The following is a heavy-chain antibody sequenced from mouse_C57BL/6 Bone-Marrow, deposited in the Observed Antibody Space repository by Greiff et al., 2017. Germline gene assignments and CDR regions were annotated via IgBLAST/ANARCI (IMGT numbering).Heavy chain of an antibody. CDR2: IDPANGNT. V-gene: IGHV14-3*01. D-gene: IGHD1-1*01. Sequence: EVQRVESVAELLRPGASVKLSCTASGFNIKNTYMHWVKQRPEQGLEWIGRIDPANGNTKYAPKFQGKATITADTSSNTAYLQLSSLTSEDTAIYYCARIGSSKGYFDVWGTGTTVTVSS. J-gene: IGHJ1*03. CDR3: ARIGSSKGYFDV. CDR1: GFNIKNTY.